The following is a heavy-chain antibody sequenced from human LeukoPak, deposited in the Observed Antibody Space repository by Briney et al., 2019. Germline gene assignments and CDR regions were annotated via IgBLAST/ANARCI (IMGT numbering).Heavy chain of an antibody. V-gene: IGHV3-23*01. D-gene: IGHD4-23*01. CDR2: ISGSGGST. CDR3: ARDSGGYGGNYGLFDY. CDR1: GFTFSSYA. Sequence: GGSLRLSCAASGFTFSSYAMSWVRQAPGKGLEWVSAISGSGGSTYYADSVKGRFTISRDNSKNTLYLQMNSLRAEDTAVYYCARDSGGYGGNYGLFDYWGQGTLVTVSS. J-gene: IGHJ4*02.